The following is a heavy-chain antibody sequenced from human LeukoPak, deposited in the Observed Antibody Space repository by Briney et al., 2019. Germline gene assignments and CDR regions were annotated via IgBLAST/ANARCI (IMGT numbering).Heavy chain of an antibody. CDR2: ISSSSSHI. CDR3: ARNLRYFDWLLRTNAFDF. D-gene: IGHD3-9*01. J-gene: IGHJ3*01. Sequence: GGSLRLSCAASGFTFSDYSMNWVRQAPGKGLEWVSSISSSSSHIYYADSVKGRFTISRDNAKNSLYLQMNSLRAEDTAVYSCARNLRYFDWLLRTNAFDFWGRGTMVTVSS. V-gene: IGHV3-21*01. CDR1: GFTFSDYS.